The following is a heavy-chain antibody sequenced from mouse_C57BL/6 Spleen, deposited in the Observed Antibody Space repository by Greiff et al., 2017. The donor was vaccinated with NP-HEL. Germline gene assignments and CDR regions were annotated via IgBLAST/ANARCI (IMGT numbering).Heavy chain of an antibody. D-gene: IGHD1-1*01. J-gene: IGHJ1*03. V-gene: IGHV5-17*01. Sequence: EVHLVESGGGLVKPGGSLKLSCAASGFTFSDYGMHWVRQAPEKGLEWVAYISSGSSTIYYADTVKGRFTISRDNAKNTLFLQMTSLRSEDTAMYYCATNYGSSLSYWYFDVWGTGTTVTVSS. CDR3: ATNYGSSLSYWYFDV. CDR1: GFTFSDYG. CDR2: ISSGSSTI.